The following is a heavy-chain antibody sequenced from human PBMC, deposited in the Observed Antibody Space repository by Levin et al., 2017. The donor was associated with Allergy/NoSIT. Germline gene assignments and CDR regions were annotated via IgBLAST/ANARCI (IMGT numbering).Heavy chain of an antibody. CDR2: IYYSGST. CDR1: GGSISSGDYY. J-gene: IGHJ1*01. D-gene: IGHD2-2*01. Sequence: SETLSLTCTVSGGSISSGDYYWSWIRQPPGKGLEWIGYIYYSGSTYYNPSLKSRVTISVDTSKNQFSLKLSSVTAADTAVYYCARGPDIVVVPAAQEYFQHWGQGTLVTVSS. CDR3: ARGPDIVVVPAAQEYFQH. V-gene: IGHV4-30-4*01.